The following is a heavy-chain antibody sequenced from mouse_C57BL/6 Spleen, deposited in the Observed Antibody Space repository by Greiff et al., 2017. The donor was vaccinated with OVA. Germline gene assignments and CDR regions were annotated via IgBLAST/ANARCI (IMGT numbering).Heavy chain of an antibody. Sequence: QVQLQQSGAELVRPGTSVKVSCKASGYAFTNYLIEWVKQRPGQGLEWIGVINPGSGGTNYNEKFKGKATLTADKSSSTAYMQLSSLTSEDSAVYLCARLVGLFWDGYYFDYWGQGTTLTVSS. CDR3: ARLVGLFWDGYYFDY. D-gene: IGHD4-1*01. V-gene: IGHV1-54*01. CDR1: GYAFTNYL. J-gene: IGHJ2*01. CDR2: INPGSGGT.